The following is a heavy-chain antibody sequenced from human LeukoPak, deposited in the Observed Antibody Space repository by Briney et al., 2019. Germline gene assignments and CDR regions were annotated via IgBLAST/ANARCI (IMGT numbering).Heavy chain of an antibody. J-gene: IGHJ4*02. CDR1: GGSIRSGTYY. Sequence: SQTLSLTCSVSGGSIRSGTYYWSWIRQLPGKGLEWIGYISYSGTTYYNPSLKSRVTISVDTSKNQFSLNVSSVTAADTALYYCTRAYGGNTHIDSRGQGTLVTVSS. D-gene: IGHD4-23*01. CDR3: TRAYGGNTHIDS. V-gene: IGHV4-31*03. CDR2: ISYSGTT.